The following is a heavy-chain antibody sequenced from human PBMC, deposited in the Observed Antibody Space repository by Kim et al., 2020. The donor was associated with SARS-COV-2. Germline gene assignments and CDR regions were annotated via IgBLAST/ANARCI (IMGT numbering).Heavy chain of an antibody. V-gene: IGHV3-23*01. CDR2: ISGSGGST. CDR3: AKDQRPLSGSYLGGYFQH. D-gene: IGHD1-26*01. J-gene: IGHJ1*01. CDR1: GFTFSSYA. Sequence: GGSLRLSCAASGFTFSSYAMSWVRQAPGKGLEWVSAISGSGGSTYYADSVKGRFTISRDNSKNTLYLQMNSLRAEDTAVYYCAKDQRPLSGSYLGGYFQHWGQGTLVTVSS.